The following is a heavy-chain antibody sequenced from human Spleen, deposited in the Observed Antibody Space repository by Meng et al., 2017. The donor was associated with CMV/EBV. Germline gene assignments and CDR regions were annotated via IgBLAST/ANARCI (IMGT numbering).Heavy chain of an antibody. V-gene: IGHV1-2*02. Sequence: FTGYYMHWVRQAPGQGLGWMGWINPNSGGANYAQKFQGRVTMTRDTSISTAYMELSTLKSDDTAVYYCAKGGDYDILTGYYWAAGFDPWGQGTLVTVSS. CDR2: INPNSGGA. J-gene: IGHJ5*02. CDR1: FTGYY. D-gene: IGHD3-9*01. CDR3: AKGGDYDILTGYYWAAGFDP.